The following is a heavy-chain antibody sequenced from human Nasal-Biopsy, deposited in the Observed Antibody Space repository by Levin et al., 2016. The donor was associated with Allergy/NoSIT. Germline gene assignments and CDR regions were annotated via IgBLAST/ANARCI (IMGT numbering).Heavy chain of an antibody. CDR1: GGSIKDHL. CDR3: VRVYDASNYRPFDI. Sequence: SETLSLTCSVSGGSIKDHLWGWIRQPPGKGPEWIANVHHSAGATYNPSLKSRVTMSLDKSESQVSLEITSVTAADTATYYCVRVYDASNYRPFDIWGQGTMVTVSS. V-gene: IGHV4-59*08. D-gene: IGHD4/OR15-4a*01. CDR2: VHHSAGA. J-gene: IGHJ3*02.